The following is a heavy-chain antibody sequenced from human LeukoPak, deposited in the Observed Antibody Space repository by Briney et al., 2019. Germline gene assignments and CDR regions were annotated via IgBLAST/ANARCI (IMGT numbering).Heavy chain of an antibody. V-gene: IGHV1-2*02. CDR2: INPNSGGT. CDR1: GYTFTGYY. D-gene: IGHD3-22*01. CDR3: ARPEDDYYDSSGYYGV. Sequence: ASVKVSCKASGYTFTGYYMHRVRQAPGQGLEWMGWINPNSGGTNYAQKFQGRVTMTRDTSISTAYMELSRLRSDDTAVYYCARPEDDYYDSSGYYGVWGQGTLVTVSS. J-gene: IGHJ4*02.